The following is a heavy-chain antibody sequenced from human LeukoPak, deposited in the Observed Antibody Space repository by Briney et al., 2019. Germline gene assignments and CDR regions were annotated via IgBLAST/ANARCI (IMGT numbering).Heavy chain of an antibody. CDR3: ANPRYDSSGYYYVD. Sequence: ASVKVSCKASGYTFTDYSMHWVRQAPGQGLEWMGIINPSGGSTNYAQKFQGRVAMTRDTSTSTAYMELSSLRSEDTAVYYCANPRYDSSGYYYVDWGQGTLVTVSS. D-gene: IGHD3-22*01. J-gene: IGHJ4*02. CDR2: INPSGGST. V-gene: IGHV1-46*01. CDR1: GYTFTDYS.